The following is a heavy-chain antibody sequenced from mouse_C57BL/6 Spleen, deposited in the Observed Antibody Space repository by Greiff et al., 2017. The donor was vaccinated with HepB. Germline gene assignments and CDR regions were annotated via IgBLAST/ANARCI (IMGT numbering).Heavy chain of an antibody. V-gene: IGHV1-80*01. CDR2: IYPGDGDT. D-gene: IGHD2-2*01. J-gene: IGHJ2*01. Sequence: QVQLQQSGAELVKPGASVKISCKASGYAFSSYWMNWVKQRPGKGLEWIGQIYPGDGDTNYNGKFKGKATLTADKSSSTAYMQLSSLTSEDSAVYFCAVYYGYHDEGTHFDYWGQGTTLTVSS. CDR3: AVYYGYHDEGTHFDY. CDR1: GYAFSSYW.